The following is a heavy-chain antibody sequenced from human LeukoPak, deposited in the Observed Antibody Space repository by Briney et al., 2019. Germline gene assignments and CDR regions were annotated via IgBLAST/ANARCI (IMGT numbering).Heavy chain of an antibody. CDR3: APYYYGSGSSKSFDY. V-gene: IGHV1-18*01. CDR2: ISAYNGNT. D-gene: IGHD3-10*01. Sequence: GASVKVSCKASGYTFTSYGISWVRQAPGQGLEWMGWISAYNGNTNYAQKLQGRVTMTTDTSTSTAYMELRSLRSDDTAVYYCAPYYYGSGSSKSFDYWGQGTLVTVSS. J-gene: IGHJ4*02. CDR1: GYTFTSYG.